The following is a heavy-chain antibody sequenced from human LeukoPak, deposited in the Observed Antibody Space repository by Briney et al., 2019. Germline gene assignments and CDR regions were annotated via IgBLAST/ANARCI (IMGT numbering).Heavy chain of an antibody. CDR2: IYPGDSDT. V-gene: IGHV5-51*01. CDR1: GYSFTSYW. CDR3: AIIAATGPNWFDP. J-gene: IGHJ5*02. Sequence: GESLKISCQGSGYSFTSYWIGWVRQMPGKGLEWMGIIYPGDSDTRYSPSFQGQVTISADKSISTAYLQWSSLKASDTAIYYCAIIAATGPNWFDPWGQGTLVTVSS. D-gene: IGHD2-15*01.